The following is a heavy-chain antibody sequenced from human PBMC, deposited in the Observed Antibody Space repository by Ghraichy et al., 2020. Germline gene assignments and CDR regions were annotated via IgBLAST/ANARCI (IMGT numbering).Heavy chain of an antibody. J-gene: IGHJ3*02. CDR3: ARPRGRYFDWSIPDAFDI. CDR2: IYHSGST. CDR1: GYSISSGYY. D-gene: IGHD3-9*01. V-gene: IGHV4-38-2*01. Sequence: SETLSLTCAVSGYSISSGYYWGWIRQPPGKGLEWIGSIYHSGSTYYNPSLKSRVTISVDTSKNQFSLKLSSVTAADTAVYYCARPRGRYFDWSIPDAFDIWGQGTMVTVSS.